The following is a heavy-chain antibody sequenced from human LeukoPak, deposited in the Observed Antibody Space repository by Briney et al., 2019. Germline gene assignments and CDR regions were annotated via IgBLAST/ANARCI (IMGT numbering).Heavy chain of an antibody. CDR3: ARDPYCSGGSCYSPLDY. D-gene: IGHD2-15*01. CDR1: GYTFTGYY. V-gene: IGHV1-2*02. CDR2: INPNSGGT. Sequence: ASVKVSCKSSGYTFTGYYMHWVRQAPGQGLEWMGWINPNSGGTNYAQKFQGRVTMTRDTSISTAYMELSRLRSDDTAVYYCARDPYCSGGSCYSPLDYWGQGTLVTVSS. J-gene: IGHJ4*02.